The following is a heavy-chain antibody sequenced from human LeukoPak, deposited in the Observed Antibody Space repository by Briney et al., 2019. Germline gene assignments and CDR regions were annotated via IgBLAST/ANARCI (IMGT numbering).Heavy chain of an antibody. V-gene: IGHV3-33*01. Sequence: GGSLRLSCAASGFTSSSYGMHWVRQAPGKGLEWVAVIWYDGSNKYYADSVKGRFTISRDNSKNTLYPQMNSLRAEDTAVYYCARGGNSSSWYPLGYWGQGTLVTVSS. CDR3: ARGGNSSSWYPLGY. D-gene: IGHD6-13*01. J-gene: IGHJ4*02. CDR1: GFTSSSYG. CDR2: IWYDGSNK.